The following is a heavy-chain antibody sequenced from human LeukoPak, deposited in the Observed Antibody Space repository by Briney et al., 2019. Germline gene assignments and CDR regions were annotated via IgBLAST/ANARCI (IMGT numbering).Heavy chain of an antibody. V-gene: IGHV1-18*01. CDR3: ARDLEVLVVVPAANYFDY. D-gene: IGHD2-2*01. J-gene: IGHJ4*02. CDR1: GYDFISYG. CDR2: ISAYNGNT. Sequence: ASVKVSCKASGYDFISYGVNWVRQAPGQGLEWMGWISAYNGNTNYAQKLQGRVAMTTDTSTSTAYMELSSLRSEDTAVYYCARDLEVLVVVPAANYFDYWGQGTLVTVSS.